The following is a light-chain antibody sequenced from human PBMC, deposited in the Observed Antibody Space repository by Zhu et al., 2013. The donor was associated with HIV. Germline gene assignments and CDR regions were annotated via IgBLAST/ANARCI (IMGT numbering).Light chain of an antibody. V-gene: IGLV2-14*01. CDR2: DVD. CDR3: SSYSSTNLVV. Sequence: QSALTQPASVSASPGQSITISCTGTSSDLGTYNYVSWYQQYPGKAPKLLIFDVDNRPSGISGRFLGSKSGNTASLTISGLQSEDEADYYCSSYSSTNLVVFGGGSKVTVL. CDR1: SSDLGTYNY. J-gene: IGLJ2*01.